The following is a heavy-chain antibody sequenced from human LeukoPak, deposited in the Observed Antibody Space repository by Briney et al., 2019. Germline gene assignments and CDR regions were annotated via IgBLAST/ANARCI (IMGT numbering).Heavy chain of an antibody. CDR2: ISSNGGTT. J-gene: IGHJ4*02. CDR1: GFXFSSDA. Sequence: PGGSLRLSCGASGFXFSSDAIHWVRQAPGKGLEYVSPISSNGGTTHYGNSVKGRFTISRDNSKNTLYLQMGSLRAEDMAVYFCARSSGYGYYFDYWGQGTLVTVSS. CDR3: ARSSGYGYYFDY. V-gene: IGHV3-64*01. D-gene: IGHD3-22*01.